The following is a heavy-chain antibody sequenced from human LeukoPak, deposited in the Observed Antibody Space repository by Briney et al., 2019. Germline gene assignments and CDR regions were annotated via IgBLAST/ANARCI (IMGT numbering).Heavy chain of an antibody. J-gene: IGHJ6*03. CDR2: MNPNSGNT. CDR3: ARGVSLIYYYYYMDV. V-gene: IGHV1-8*01. CDR1: GYTFTSYD. Sequence: ASVMVSCKASGYTFTSYDINWVRQATGQGLEWMGWMNPNSGNTGYAQKFQGRVTMTRNTSISTAYMELSSLRSEDTAVYYCARGVSLIYYYYYMDVWGKGTTVTVSS. D-gene: IGHD2-8*01.